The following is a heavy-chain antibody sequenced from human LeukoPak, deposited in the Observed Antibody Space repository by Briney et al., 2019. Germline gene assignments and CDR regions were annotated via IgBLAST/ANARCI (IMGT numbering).Heavy chain of an antibody. CDR2: INHSGST. V-gene: IGHV4-34*01. Sequence: SETLSLTCAVYGGSFSGYYWSWIRQPPGKGLEWIGEINHSGSTNYNPSLKSRVTISVDTSKNKFSLKLSSVTAADTAVCYCARGLDIVVVPAAALYFDYWGQGTLVTVSS. CDR3: ARGLDIVVVPAAALYFDY. D-gene: IGHD2-2*03. CDR1: GGSFSGYY. J-gene: IGHJ4*02.